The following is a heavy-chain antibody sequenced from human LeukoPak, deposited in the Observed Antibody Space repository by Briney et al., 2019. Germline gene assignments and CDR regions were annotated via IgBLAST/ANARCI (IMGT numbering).Heavy chain of an antibody. CDR1: GGSISSYY. V-gene: IGHV4-59*01. CDR3: ARVAPGRYYDSSGYYDY. J-gene: IGHJ4*02. D-gene: IGHD3-22*01. CDR2: IYYSGST. Sequence: PSETLSLTCTVSGGSISSYYRSWIRQPPGKGLEWIGHIYYSGSTNYNPSLKSRVTISVDTSKNQFSLKLSSVTAADTAVYYCARVAPGRYYDSSGYYDYWGQGTLVTVSS.